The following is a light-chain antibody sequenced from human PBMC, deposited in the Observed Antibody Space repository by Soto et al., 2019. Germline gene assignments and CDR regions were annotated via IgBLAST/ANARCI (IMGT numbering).Light chain of an antibody. J-gene: IGKJ1*01. CDR2: GAS. CDR3: QQYGSSPLWT. CDR1: QSVSSSY. Sequence: EIVLTQSPGTLSLSPGERATLSCRASQSVSSSYLAWYQQKPGQAPRLLIYGASSRATGIPDRFSGSGSGTDFTLTIGSLEPEDFAIYYCQQYGSSPLWTFGQGTKVEIK. V-gene: IGKV3-20*01.